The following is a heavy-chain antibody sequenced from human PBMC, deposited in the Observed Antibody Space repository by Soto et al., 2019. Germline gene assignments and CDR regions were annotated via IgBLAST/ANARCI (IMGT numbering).Heavy chain of an antibody. CDR2: ISSTSNTI. J-gene: IGHJ4*02. CDR3: ARHGSMGVDY. CDR1: GFTFSSYS. V-gene: IGHV3-48*02. Sequence: EVQLVESGGGLVQPGGSLRLSCAASGFTFSSYSMNWVRQAPGKGLEWVSYISSTSNTIYYADSVRGRFTISRDNAKNSLYLQMNSLRDEDTAVYYGARHGSMGVDYWGQGTLVTVSS. D-gene: IGHD3-16*01.